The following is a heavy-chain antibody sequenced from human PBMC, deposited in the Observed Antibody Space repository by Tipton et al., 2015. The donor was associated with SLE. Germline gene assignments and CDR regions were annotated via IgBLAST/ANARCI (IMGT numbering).Heavy chain of an antibody. V-gene: IGHV3-23*03. CDR2: IYSGGST. J-gene: IGHJ6*02. D-gene: IGHD4-17*01. CDR3: AKDVEDYGDYLGDYYGMDV. Sequence: SLRLSCAASGFTFSSYAMSWVRQAPGKGLEWVSVIYSGGSTYYADSVKGRFTISRDNFKNTLYLQMNSLRAEDTAVYYCAKDVEDYGDYLGDYYGMDVWGQGTTVTVSS. CDR1: GFTFSSYA.